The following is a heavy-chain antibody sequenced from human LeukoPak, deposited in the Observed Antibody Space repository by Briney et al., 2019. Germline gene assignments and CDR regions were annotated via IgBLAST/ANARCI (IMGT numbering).Heavy chain of an antibody. CDR3: ARSLELSLVVPAAIRYNWFDP. V-gene: IGHV1-2*02. Sequence: ASVKVSCKASGYTFTSYGISWVRQAPGQGLEWMGWINPNSGGTNYAQKFQGRVTMTRDTSISTAYMELSRLRSDDTAVYYCARSLELSLVVPAAIRYNWFDPWGQGTLVTVSS. CDR2: INPNSGGT. D-gene: IGHD2-2*01. J-gene: IGHJ5*02. CDR1: GYTFTSYG.